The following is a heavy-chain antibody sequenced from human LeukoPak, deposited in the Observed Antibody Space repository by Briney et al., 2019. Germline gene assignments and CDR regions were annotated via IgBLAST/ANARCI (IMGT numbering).Heavy chain of an antibody. J-gene: IGHJ4*02. CDR2: ISSSSSYI. V-gene: IGHV3-21*01. CDR1: GFTFSSYS. D-gene: IGHD3-22*01. Sequence: GGSLRLSCAASGFTFSSYSMNWVRQAPGEGLEWVSSISSSSSYIYYADSVKGRFTISRDNAKNSLYLQMNSLRAEDTAVYYCARDYYYDSSGYYLYYFDYWGQGTLVTVSS. CDR3: ARDYYYDSSGYYLYYFDY.